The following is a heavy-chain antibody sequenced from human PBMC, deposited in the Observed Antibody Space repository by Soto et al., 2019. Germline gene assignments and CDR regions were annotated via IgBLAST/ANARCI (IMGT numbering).Heavy chain of an antibody. CDR1: GYTFTSYA. Sequence: GGPVKVSCKASGYTFTSYAMHWVRQAPGQRLEWMGWINAGNGNTKYSQKFQGRVTITRDTSASTAYMELSSLRSEDTAVYYCARQGPRVVHDYWGQGTLVTVSS. J-gene: IGHJ4*02. V-gene: IGHV1-3*01. CDR3: ARQGPRVVHDY. D-gene: IGHD3-10*01. CDR2: INAGNGNT.